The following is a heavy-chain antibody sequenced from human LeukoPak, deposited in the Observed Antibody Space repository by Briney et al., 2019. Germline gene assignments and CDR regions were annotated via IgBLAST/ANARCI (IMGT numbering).Heavy chain of an antibody. V-gene: IGHV1-69*04. CDR3: ARDLGQQWLFDY. CDR2: IILILGIA. J-gene: IGHJ4*02. Sequence: ASVKVSCKASGGTFSSYAISWVRQAPGQGLEWMGRIILILGIANYAQKFQGRVTITADKSTSTAYMELSSLRSEDTAVYYCARDLGQQWLFDYWGQGTLVTVSS. D-gene: IGHD6-19*01. CDR1: GGTFSSYA.